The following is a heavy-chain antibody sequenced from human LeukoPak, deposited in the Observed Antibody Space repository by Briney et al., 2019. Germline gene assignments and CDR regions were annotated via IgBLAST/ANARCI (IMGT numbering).Heavy chain of an antibody. J-gene: IGHJ4*02. D-gene: IGHD6-13*01. CDR3: ARRHSSSWYFSSLDY. Sequence: SETLSLTCAVYGGSFSGYYWSWIRQPPGKGLEWIGEINHSGSTNYNPSLKSRVTISVDTSKNQFSLKLSSVTAADTAVYYCARRHSSSWYFSSLDYWDQGTLVTVSS. CDR2: INHSGST. V-gene: IGHV4-34*01. CDR1: GGSFSGYY.